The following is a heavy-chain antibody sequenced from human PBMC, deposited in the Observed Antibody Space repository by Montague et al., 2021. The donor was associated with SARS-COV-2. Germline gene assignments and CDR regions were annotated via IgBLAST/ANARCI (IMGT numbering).Heavy chain of an antibody. CDR2: SDWXXXK. J-gene: IGHJ4*02. CDR1: EFSLSTSGMC. CDR3: ARIRDYDILTGSYSGFDY. V-gene: IGHV2-70*01. D-gene: IGHD3-9*01. Sequence: PALVKPTQTLTPTGTFSEFSLSTSGMCVSWIRQPPGKALEWLALSDWXXXKYYSTSLKTRLTISKDTSKNQVVLTMTNMDPVDTATYYCARIRDYDILTGSYSGFDYWGQGTLVTVSS.